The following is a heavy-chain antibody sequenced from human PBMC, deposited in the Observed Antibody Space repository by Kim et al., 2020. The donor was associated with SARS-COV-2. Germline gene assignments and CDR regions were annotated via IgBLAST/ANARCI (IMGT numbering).Heavy chain of an antibody. Sequence: GRFTISRDNAKNTLYLQRNSLRAEDTAVYYCATDSRRITMIVVVITGIDYWGQGTLVTVSS. J-gene: IGHJ4*02. V-gene: IGHV3-30*02. D-gene: IGHD3-22*01. CDR3: ATDSRRITMIVVVITGIDY.